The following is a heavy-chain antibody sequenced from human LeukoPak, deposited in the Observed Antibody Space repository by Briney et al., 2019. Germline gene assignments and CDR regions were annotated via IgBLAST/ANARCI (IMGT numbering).Heavy chain of an antibody. CDR3: ARAPEIYYYYYMDV. CDR2: MNPNSGNT. Sequence: ASVKVSCKASGYTFTSYDINWVRQATGQGLEWMGWMNPNSGNTGYAQKFQGRVTITTDESTSTAYMELSSLRSEDTAVYYCARAPEIYYYYYMDVWGKGTTVTVSS. CDR1: GYTFTSYD. J-gene: IGHJ6*03. V-gene: IGHV1-8*01. D-gene: IGHD5-24*01.